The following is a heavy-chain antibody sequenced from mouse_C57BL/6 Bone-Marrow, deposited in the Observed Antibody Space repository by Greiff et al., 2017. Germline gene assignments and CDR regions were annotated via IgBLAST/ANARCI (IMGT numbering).Heavy chain of an antibody. CDR3: ARDYYGNYVGAMDY. V-gene: IGHV1-80*01. J-gene: IGHJ4*01. Sequence: QVQLQQSGAELVKPGASVKISCKASGYAFSSYWMNWVKQRPGKGLEWIGQIYPGDGDTNYNGKFKGKATLTADKSSSTAYMQLSSLTSEDSAVYFCARDYYGNYVGAMDYWGQGTSVTVSS. CDR2: IYPGDGDT. D-gene: IGHD2-1*01. CDR1: GYAFSSYW.